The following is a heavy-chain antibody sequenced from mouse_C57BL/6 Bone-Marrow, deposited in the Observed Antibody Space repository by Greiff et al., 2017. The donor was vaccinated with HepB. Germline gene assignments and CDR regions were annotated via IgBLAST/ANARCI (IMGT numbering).Heavy chain of an antibody. J-gene: IGHJ3*01. CDR1: GYSFTGYY. CDR3: ARITTVAPFAY. CDR2: INPSTGGT. D-gene: IGHD1-1*01. Sequence: VQLKQSGPELVKPGASVKISCKASGYSFTGYYMNWVKQSPEKSLEWIGEINPSTGGTTYNQKFKAKATLTVDKSSSTAYMQLKSLTSEDSAVYDCARITTVAPFAYWGQGTLVTVSA. V-gene: IGHV1-42*01.